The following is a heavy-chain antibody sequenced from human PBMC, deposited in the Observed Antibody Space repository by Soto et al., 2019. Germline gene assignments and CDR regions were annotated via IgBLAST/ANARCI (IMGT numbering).Heavy chain of an antibody. J-gene: IGHJ5*02. CDR2: ISWNSGSI. V-gene: IGHV3-9*01. CDR3: AKDRSSYYGDGGWFDP. Sequence: GGSLRLSCAASGFTFDDYAMHWVRQAPGKGLEWVSGISWNSGSIGYADSVKGRFTISRDNAKNSLYLQMNSLRAEDTALYYCAKDRSSYYGDGGWFDPWGQGTLVTVSS. CDR1: GFTFDDYA. D-gene: IGHD4-17*01.